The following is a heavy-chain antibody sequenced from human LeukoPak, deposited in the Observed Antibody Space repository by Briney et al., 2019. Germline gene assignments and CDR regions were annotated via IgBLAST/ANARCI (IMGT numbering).Heavy chain of an antibody. J-gene: IGHJ6*02. V-gene: IGHV4-59*08. CDR2: IYYSGNT. Sequence: PSETLSLTCIVSGDSISSDYWSWIRQPPGKGLEWIGCIYYSGNTNYNPSLKSRATISVDTSKKQFSLRLSSVTAADTAVYYCARRSMVRTVGYYYGMDVWGQGTTVTVSS. D-gene: IGHD4/OR15-4a*01. CDR3: ARRSMVRTVGYYYGMDV. CDR1: GDSISSDY.